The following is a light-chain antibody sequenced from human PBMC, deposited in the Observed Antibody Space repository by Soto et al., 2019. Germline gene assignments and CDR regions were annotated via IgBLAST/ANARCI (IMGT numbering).Light chain of an antibody. Sequence: QSVLTQPPSVSGAPGQRVTISCTGSSSNIGAGYDIHWYQQLPGTAPKLLIYGNINRPSGVPDRFSGSKSGTSASLAITGLHAEDEADYDCQSYDSSLSGSVVFGGGTKVTVL. CDR1: SSNIGAGYD. CDR2: GNI. CDR3: QSYDSSLSGSVV. V-gene: IGLV1-40*01. J-gene: IGLJ2*01.